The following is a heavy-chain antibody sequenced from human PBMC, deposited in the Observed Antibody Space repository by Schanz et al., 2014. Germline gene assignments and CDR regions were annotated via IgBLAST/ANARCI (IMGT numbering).Heavy chain of an antibody. D-gene: IGHD2-21*02. V-gene: IGHV1-18*01. CDR2: ISVYTGNT. J-gene: IGHJ4*02. CDR1: GYTFTTYA. Sequence: QVHLVQSGAEVKRPGASVKVSCKASGYTFTTYAMSWVRQAPGQGLEWVGWISVYTGNTKYGQKVQGRVTMTTDTSTSAAYMALTDLRSDDTAVYYWARDRRVCDRDGLYYFDSWGQGTLVTVSS. CDR3: ARDRRVCDRDGLYYFDS.